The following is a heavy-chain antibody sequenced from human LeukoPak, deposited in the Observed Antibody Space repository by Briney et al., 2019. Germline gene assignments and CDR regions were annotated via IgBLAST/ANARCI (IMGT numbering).Heavy chain of an antibody. CDR1: GFTFSSYW. CDR2: INSDGSST. J-gene: IGHJ6*02. Sequence: GGSLRLSCAASGFTFSSYWMHWVRQAPGKGLVWVSRINSDGSSTSYADSVKGRFTISRDNAKNTLYLQMNSLRTEDTAVYYCAREGLYSSGWYEYYYYGMDVWGQGTTVTVSS. V-gene: IGHV3-74*01. CDR3: AREGLYSSGWYEYYYYGMDV. D-gene: IGHD6-19*01.